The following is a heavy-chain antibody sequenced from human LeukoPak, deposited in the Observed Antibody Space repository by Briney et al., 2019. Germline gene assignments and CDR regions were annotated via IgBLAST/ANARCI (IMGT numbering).Heavy chain of an antibody. V-gene: IGHV3-7*01. CDR2: IKEDGSEK. J-gene: IGHJ6*03. Sequence: GGSLRLSCAVSGFTFRSFWMSWVRQAPGKGLEWVAPIKEDGSEKDYVDSLKGRFTISRDNAKNSMSLQMNSLRAEDTAVDYCARDGGGVSQFDYMDVWGKGTTVTVSS. CDR3: ARDGGGVSQFDYMDV. CDR1: GFTFRSFW. D-gene: IGHD3-16*01.